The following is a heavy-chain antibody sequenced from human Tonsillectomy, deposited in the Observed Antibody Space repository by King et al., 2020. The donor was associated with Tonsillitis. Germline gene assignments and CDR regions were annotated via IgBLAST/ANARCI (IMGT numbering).Heavy chain of an antibody. Sequence: QLVQSGGGVVQPGGSLRLSCAASGFTFSAYGMHWVRQGPGKGLEWVGFIQFDGGIQYYAESVKGRFTISSDNSKNTVFLQMNSLKPEDTAVYYCAKGSHSSGWPSNWLDPWGQGTLVTVSS. CDR1: GFTFSAYG. J-gene: IGHJ5*02. CDR3: AKGSHSSGWPSNWLDP. CDR2: IQFDGGIQ. V-gene: IGHV3-30*02. D-gene: IGHD6-19*01.